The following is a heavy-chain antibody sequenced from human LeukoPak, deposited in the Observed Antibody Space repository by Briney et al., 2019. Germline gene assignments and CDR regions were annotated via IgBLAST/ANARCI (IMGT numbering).Heavy chain of an antibody. J-gene: IGHJ3*02. V-gene: IGHV4-34*01. Sequence: SETLSLTCAVYGGSFSGYYWSWIRQPPGKGLEWIGEINHSGSTNYNPSLKSRVTISVDTSKNQFSLKLSSVTAADTAVYYCARDRYCSSTSCHNAFDIWGQGTMVTVSS. CDR3: ARDRYCSSTSCHNAFDI. CDR2: INHSGST. CDR1: GGSFSGYY. D-gene: IGHD2-2*01.